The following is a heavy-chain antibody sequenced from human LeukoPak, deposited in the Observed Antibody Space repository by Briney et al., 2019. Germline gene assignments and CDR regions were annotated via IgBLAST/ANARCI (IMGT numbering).Heavy chain of an antibody. CDR3: AKSGIQSWLVRFDP. Sequence: GGSLRLSCAASGFTFSSYAMHWVRQAPGKGLEWVAVISYDGSNKYYADSVKGRFTISRDNAKNSLYLQMNSLRAEDTAVYYCAKSGIQSWLVRFDPWGQGSLVTVSS. CDR2: ISYDGSNK. CDR1: GFTFSSYA. V-gene: IGHV3-30*04. D-gene: IGHD5-18*01. J-gene: IGHJ5*02.